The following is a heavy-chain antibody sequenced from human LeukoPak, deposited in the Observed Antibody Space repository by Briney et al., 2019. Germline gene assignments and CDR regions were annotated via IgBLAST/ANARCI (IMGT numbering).Heavy chain of an antibody. J-gene: IGHJ4*02. CDR2: IYYSGST. D-gene: IGHD3-10*01. CDR1: GFTFGNCAM. CDR3: ARAKAGVTGVHDY. Sequence: LRLSCAASGFTFGNCAMHWIRQPPGKGLEWIGHIYYSGSTYYNPSLKSRVTMSVDTSKNQFSLKLSSVTAVDTAVYYCARAKAGVTGVHDYWGQGTLVTVSS. V-gene: IGHV4-28*03.